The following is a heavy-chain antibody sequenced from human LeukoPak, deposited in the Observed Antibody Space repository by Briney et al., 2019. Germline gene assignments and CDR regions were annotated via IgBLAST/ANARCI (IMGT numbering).Heavy chain of an antibody. V-gene: IGHV3-30*02. D-gene: IGHD5-12*01. Sequence: GGSLRLSCAASGFTFSSYGMHWVRQAPGKGLEWVTFIHCDGINKYYTDSVKGRFAISRDISKNTLYLQMNSLRAEDTAVYFCAKASYSGYDPIDSWGQGTLVTVSS. CDR1: GFTFSSYG. CDR2: IHCDGINK. J-gene: IGHJ4*02. CDR3: AKASYSGYDPIDS.